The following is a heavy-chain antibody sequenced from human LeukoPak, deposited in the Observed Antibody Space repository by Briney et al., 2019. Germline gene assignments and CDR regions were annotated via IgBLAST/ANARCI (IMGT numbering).Heavy chain of an antibody. J-gene: IGHJ4*02. Sequence: SETLSLTCTVSGGSNNNYYWSWIRQPAGKGLEWIGRVYRSGSTNYNPSLKSRVTMSVDTSKNQISLKLSSVTAADTAVYYCAKVFTFGVYDDHPRIVDWGQGALVTVSS. V-gene: IGHV4-4*07. CDR3: AKVFTFGVYDDHPRIVD. CDR2: VYRSGST. D-gene: IGHD5/OR15-5a*01. CDR1: GGSNNNYY.